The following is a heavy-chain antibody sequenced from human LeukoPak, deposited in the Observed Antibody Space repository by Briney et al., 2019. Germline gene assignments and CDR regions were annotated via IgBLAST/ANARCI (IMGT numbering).Heavy chain of an antibody. D-gene: IGHD6-25*01. V-gene: IGHV1-46*01. CDR1: GYSFTSYY. CDR3: ARYGFSSVWQGGWNAFDI. J-gene: IGHJ3*02. Sequence: ASVNVSCKASGYSFTSYYLHWVRQAPGQDLEWMRIIHPTGGDTTYAQKFQGRVTMTSGMSTGTVYMDLSSLRSEDTAVYYCARYGFSSVWQGGWNAFDIWGQGTTVTVSS. CDR2: IHPTGGDT.